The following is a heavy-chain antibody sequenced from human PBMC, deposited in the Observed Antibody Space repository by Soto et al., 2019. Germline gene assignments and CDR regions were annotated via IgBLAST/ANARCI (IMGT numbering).Heavy chain of an antibody. CDR3: ARRGYSSGWYYYYYYGMDV. Sequence: QVQLVQSGAEVKKPGASVKVSCKASGYTFTSYDINWVRQATGQGLEWMGWMNPNSGNTGYAQKFQGRVTRTRNTSISTAYMELSSLRSEDTAVYYCARRGYSSGWYYYYYYGMDVWGQGTTVTVSS. V-gene: IGHV1-8*01. D-gene: IGHD6-13*01. CDR2: MNPNSGNT. J-gene: IGHJ6*02. CDR1: GYTFTSYD.